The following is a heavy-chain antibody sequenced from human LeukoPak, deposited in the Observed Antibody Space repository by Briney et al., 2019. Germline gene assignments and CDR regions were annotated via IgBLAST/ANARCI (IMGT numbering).Heavy chain of an antibody. CDR2: ISRNGGAI. CDR3: ARASSLIGGFDS. Sequence: GGSLRLSCAASGFNLNQHSMSWIRQAPGKGLEWISYISRNGGAIHYAESVEGRFTVSRDNAKKSLFLQMNTLRNDDTAVYFCARASSLIGGFDSWGRGTLVAVSS. V-gene: IGHV3-11*01. D-gene: IGHD3-3*01. CDR1: GFNLNQHS. J-gene: IGHJ4*02.